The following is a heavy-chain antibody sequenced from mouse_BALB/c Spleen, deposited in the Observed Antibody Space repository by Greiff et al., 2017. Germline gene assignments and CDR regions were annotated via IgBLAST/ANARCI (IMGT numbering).Heavy chain of an antibody. J-gene: IGHJ1*01. CDR2: IYPYNGGT. CDR3: ARSGYGSRGWYFDV. Sequence: VQLQQSGPELVKPGASVKISCKASGYTFTDYNMHWVKQSHGKSLEWIGYIYPYNGGTGYNQKFKSKATLTVDNSSSTAYMELRSLTSEDSAVYYCARSGYGSRGWYFDVWGAGTTVTVSS. D-gene: IGHD1-1*01. CDR1: GYTFTDYN. V-gene: IGHV1S29*02.